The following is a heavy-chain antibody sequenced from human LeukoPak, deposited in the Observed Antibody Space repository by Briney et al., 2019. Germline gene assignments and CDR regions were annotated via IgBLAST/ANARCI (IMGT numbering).Heavy chain of an antibody. CDR3: ARTPTTVTARARTNWFDP. D-gene: IGHD4-17*01. CDR2: IYYSGST. J-gene: IGHJ5*02. Sequence: SETLSLTCTVSGGSVSSSSYYWGWIRQPPGKGLEWIGSIYYSGSTYYNPSLKSRVSISVDTSKNQFSLKLNSLTAADTAVYYCARTPTTVTARARTNWFDPWGQGTLVTVSS. V-gene: IGHV4-39*07. CDR1: GGSVSSSSYY.